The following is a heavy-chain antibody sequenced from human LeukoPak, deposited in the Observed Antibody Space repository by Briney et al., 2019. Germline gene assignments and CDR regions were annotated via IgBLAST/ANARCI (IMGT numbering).Heavy chain of an antibody. Sequence: PGGSLRHSCAASGFTFSSYEMNWVRQAPGKGLEWVSYISSSGSTIYYADSVKGRFTISRDNAKNSLYLQMNSLRAEDTAVYYCARRYCSSTSCLLDYWGQGTLVTVSS. CDR1: GFTFSSYE. CDR2: ISSSGSTI. CDR3: ARRYCSSTSCLLDY. V-gene: IGHV3-48*03. J-gene: IGHJ4*02. D-gene: IGHD2-2*01.